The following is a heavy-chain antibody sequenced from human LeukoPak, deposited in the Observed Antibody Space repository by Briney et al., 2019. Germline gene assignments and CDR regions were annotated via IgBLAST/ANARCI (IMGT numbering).Heavy chain of an antibody. CDR2: IYYSGST. J-gene: IGHJ4*02. CDR1: GGSISSYY. D-gene: IGHD6-19*01. V-gene: IGHV4-59*08. CDR3: AVTPVAGRHPLDY. Sequence: SGTLSLTCTVSGGSISSYYWSWIRQPPGKGLEWIGYIYYSGSTNYNPSLKSRVTISVDTSKNQFSLKLSSVTAADTAVYYCAVTPVAGRHPLDYWGQGTLVTVSS.